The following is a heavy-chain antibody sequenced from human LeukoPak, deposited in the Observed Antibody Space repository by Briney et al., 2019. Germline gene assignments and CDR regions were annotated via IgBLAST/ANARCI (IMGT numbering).Heavy chain of an antibody. J-gene: IGHJ6*03. Sequence: PGGSLRLSCVASGFTFSIYTMTWFRQAPGKGLEWVSGISGSGDSTYYADSVKGRFTISRDNSKKTLYLQMNSLRAEDTAVYYCAKEPRYSSSNYYYYYMDVWGKGTTVTVSS. CDR3: AKEPRYSSSNYYYYYMDV. D-gene: IGHD6-6*01. V-gene: IGHV3-23*01. CDR2: ISGSGDST. CDR1: GFTFSIYT.